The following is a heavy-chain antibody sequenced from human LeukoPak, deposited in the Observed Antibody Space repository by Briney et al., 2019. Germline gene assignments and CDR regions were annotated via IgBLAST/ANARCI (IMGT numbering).Heavy chain of an antibody. CDR3: AKGAVYSVGWSQDYDL. Sequence: GESLRLSCGASGFSVSNNYVSWVRQPRAKGLGRVSANYGSANTYYADSGKGRLTISRDNCKNTVYLPMNGLRAEDTAVYDCAKGAVYSVGWSQDYDLWGRGTLVTVSS. D-gene: IGHD6-19*01. CDR1: GFSVSNNY. CDR2: NYGSANT. V-gene: IGHV3-66*01. J-gene: IGHJ2*01.